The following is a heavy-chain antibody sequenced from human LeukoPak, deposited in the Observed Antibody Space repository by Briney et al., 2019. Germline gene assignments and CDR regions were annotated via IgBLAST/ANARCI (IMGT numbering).Heavy chain of an antibody. V-gene: IGHV3-21*01. D-gene: IGHD3-3*01. Sequence: PGGSLRLSCAASGFTFSSYGMSWVRQAPGKGLEWVSSISSSSSYIYYADSVKGRFTISRDNAKNSLYLQMNSLRAEDTAVYYCARAPFAHLYYFDYWGQGTLVTVSS. CDR3: ARAPFAHLYYFDY. J-gene: IGHJ4*02. CDR1: GFTFSSYG. CDR2: ISSSSSYI.